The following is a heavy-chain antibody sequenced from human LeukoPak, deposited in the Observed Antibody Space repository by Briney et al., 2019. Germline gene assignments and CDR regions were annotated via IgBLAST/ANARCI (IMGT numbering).Heavy chain of an antibody. D-gene: IGHD6-19*01. CDR3: ARAPVAGPASGMDV. CDR1: GFTFSSYA. J-gene: IGHJ6*02. CDR2: ISGSGGST. Sequence: PGGSLRLSCAASGFTFSSYAMSWVRQAPGKGLEWVSAISGSGGSTYYADSVKGRFTISRDNSKKTLYLQMNSLRAEDTAVYYCARAPVAGPASGMDVWGQGTTVTVSS. V-gene: IGHV3-23*01.